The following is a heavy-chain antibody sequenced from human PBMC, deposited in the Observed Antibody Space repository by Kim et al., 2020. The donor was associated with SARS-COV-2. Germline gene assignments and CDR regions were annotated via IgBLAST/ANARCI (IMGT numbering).Heavy chain of an antibody. Sequence: GGSLRLSCAASGFTFSSYTMNWVRQAPGKGLEWVSSISTSSSYIYYADSVKGRFTISRDNAKNSLYLQMNSLRAEDTAVYYCARDHDYGDYEIGWFDPWGKGTLVTVSS. CDR1: GFTFSSYT. V-gene: IGHV3-21*01. CDR2: ISTSSSYI. D-gene: IGHD4-17*01. J-gene: IGHJ5*02. CDR3: ARDHDYGDYEIGWFDP.